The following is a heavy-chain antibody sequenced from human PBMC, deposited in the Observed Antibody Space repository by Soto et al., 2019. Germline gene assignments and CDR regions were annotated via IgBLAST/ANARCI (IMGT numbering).Heavy chain of an antibody. CDR3: ASFSIAAADPYGMDV. CDR1: GYTFTSYG. D-gene: IGHD6-13*01. Sequence: QVQLVQSGAEVKKPGASVKVSCKASGYTFTSYGISWVRQAPGQGLEWMGWISAYNGNTNYAQKLHDRDDITTAPSTRTAYMEMRSLISDATAVYYCASFSIAAADPYGMDVWGQGTTVTVSS. J-gene: IGHJ6*02. CDR2: ISAYNGNT. V-gene: IGHV1-18*01.